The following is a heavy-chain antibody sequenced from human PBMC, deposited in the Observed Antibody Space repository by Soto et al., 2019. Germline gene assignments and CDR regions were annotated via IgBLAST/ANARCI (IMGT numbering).Heavy chain of an antibody. CDR1: GGSIRSYY. CDR3: ARHNEYEQWLVSPHFDY. V-gene: IGHV4-59*08. CDR2: IYYSGST. J-gene: IGHJ4*02. Sequence: SETLSLTCTVSGGSIRSYYWSWIRQPPGKGLEWIGYIYYSGSTNYNPSLKSRVTMSVDTSKNQFSLKLSSVTAADTAVYYCARHNEYEQWLVSPHFDYWGQGTLVTVSS. D-gene: IGHD6-19*01.